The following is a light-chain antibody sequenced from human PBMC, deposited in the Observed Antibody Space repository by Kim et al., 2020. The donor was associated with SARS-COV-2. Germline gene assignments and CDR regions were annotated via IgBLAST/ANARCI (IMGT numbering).Light chain of an antibody. CDR2: GAS. CDR3: QQYNRWPPYI. J-gene: IGKJ2*01. V-gene: IGKV3-15*01. CDR1: QSVTSN. Sequence: EIVMTQSPATLSVSPGERATLSCRASQSVTSNLAWYQQKPGQAPRLLIYGASIRATGIPDRFSGSGSGTEFTLTISSLQSEDFALYYCQQYNRWPPYIFGQVTKLDI.